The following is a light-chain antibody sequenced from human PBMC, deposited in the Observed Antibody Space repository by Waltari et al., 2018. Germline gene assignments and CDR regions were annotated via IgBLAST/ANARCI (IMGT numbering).Light chain of an antibody. CDR2: GAS. J-gene: IGKJ2*01. CDR1: QGVTTN. Sequence: EIVMTQSPATLSVSPGERAIISCRASQGVTTNLAWYQPKPGQPPRLLIYGASTRATDIPARFSGSGSGTEFTLTITSLQSEDFAVYYCHQYNDGPPFNFGQGTKLEIK. CDR3: HQYNDGPPFN. V-gene: IGKV3-15*01.